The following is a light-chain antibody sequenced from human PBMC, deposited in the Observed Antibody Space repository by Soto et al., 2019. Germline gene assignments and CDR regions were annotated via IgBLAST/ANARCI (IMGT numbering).Light chain of an antibody. V-gene: IGKV1-5*03. CDR3: QHYNSYSEA. CDR1: QTISSW. CDR2: KAS. Sequence: IKMTQSPSTVSGSVGDRVTITCRASQTISSWLAWYQQKPGKAPKLLIYKASTLKSGVPSRFSGSGSGTEFTLTISSLQPDDFATYYCQHYNSYSEAFGQGSIVDIK. J-gene: IGKJ1*01.